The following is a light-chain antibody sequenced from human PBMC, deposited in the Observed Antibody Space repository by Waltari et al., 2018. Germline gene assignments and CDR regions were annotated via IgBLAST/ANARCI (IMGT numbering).Light chain of an antibody. CDR2: DAS. V-gene: IGKV3-11*01. CDR1: QSISTY. CDR3: QQRSDLPPIT. Sequence: VLTQSPATLSLSPGETATLACRASQSISTYLAWYQQKPGQAPRLLISDASYRATGIPARFSGSVSGTDFTLTISSLEPEDFAVYYCQQRSDLPPITFGQGTKVEI. J-gene: IGKJ1*01.